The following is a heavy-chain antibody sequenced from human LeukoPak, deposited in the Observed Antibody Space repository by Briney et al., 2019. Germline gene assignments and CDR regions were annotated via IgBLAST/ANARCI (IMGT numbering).Heavy chain of an antibody. CDR2: ISYDGSNK. D-gene: IGHD3-3*01. V-gene: IGHV3-30*04. Sequence: GRSLRLSCAASGFTFSSYAMHWVRQAPGKGLEWVAVISYDGSNKYYADSVKGRFTISRDNSKNTLYLQMNSLRAEDTAVYYCARALRGATYYDFWSGYFGDYWGQGTLVTVSS. CDR1: GFTFSSYA. J-gene: IGHJ4*02. CDR3: ARALRGATYYDFWSGYFGDY.